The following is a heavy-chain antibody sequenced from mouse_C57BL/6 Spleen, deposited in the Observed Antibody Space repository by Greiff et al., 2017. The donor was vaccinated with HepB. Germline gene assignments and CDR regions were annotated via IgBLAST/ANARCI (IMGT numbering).Heavy chain of an antibody. CDR3: ARIHYSNYYAMDY. D-gene: IGHD2-5*01. CDR2: IGPEDGDT. CDR1: GFNIKDYY. J-gene: IGHJ4*01. V-gene: IGHV14-2*01. Sequence: VQLMQSGAELVKPGASVKLSCAASGFNIKDYYMHWVRQRTEQGLEWVGRIGPEDGDTKYAPKLQGKATITADTSSNTAYLQLSSLISEDTAVYYYARIHYSNYYAMDYWGQGTSVTVSS.